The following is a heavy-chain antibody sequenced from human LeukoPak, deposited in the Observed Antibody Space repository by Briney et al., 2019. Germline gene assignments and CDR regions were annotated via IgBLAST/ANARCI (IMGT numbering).Heavy chain of an antibody. V-gene: IGHV3-7*01. J-gene: IGHJ4*02. CDR2: IKQDGSEK. Sequence: PGGSLRLSCAASGFTFSSYWMSWVRQAPGKGLEWVANIKQDGSEKYYVDSVKGRFTISRGNAKNSLYLQMNSLRAEDTAVYYCARSVSYYDSSGYDYWGQGTLVTVSS. CDR1: GFTFSSYW. CDR3: ARSVSYYDSSGYDY. D-gene: IGHD3-22*01.